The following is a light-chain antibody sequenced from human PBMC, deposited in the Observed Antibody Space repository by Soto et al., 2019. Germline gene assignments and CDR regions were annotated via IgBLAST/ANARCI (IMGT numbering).Light chain of an antibody. CDR2: GAS. J-gene: IGKJ1*01. V-gene: IGKV3-20*01. CDR1: QSLSTSS. CDR3: QQYDSTPWT. Sequence: EIVFTQSPCTLSLSPGERAALSCRASQSLSTSSLAWYQQKPGHGPRLLIYGASRRATGIPDRFSASESGTDFTLTISSLEPEDFAVYFCQQYDSTPWTFGQGTKVDIK.